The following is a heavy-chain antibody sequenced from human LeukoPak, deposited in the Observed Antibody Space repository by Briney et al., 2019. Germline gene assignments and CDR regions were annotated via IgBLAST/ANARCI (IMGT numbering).Heavy chain of an antibody. Sequence: GGSLRLSCETAGFTFSSYVMHWVRRTPGKGLVWVSRISHDGIISYADSVKGRFTISRDNAKNTLILQMNSLRVEDTAVYYCARDWVYKIDYWGRGTLVTVSS. CDR1: GFTFSSYV. J-gene: IGHJ4*02. CDR3: ARDWVYKIDY. V-gene: IGHV3-74*01. CDR2: ISHDGII. D-gene: IGHD5-24*01.